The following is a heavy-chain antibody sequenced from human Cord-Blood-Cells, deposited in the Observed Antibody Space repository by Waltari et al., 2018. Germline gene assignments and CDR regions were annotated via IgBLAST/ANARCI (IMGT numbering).Heavy chain of an antibody. V-gene: IGHV4-34*01. Sequence: QVQLQQWGAGLLKPSETLSLTCAVYGGSFSGYYWSWIGQPPGKGLEGVGEIKQSGSTNYTPSLKRRVTISVDTSKNQFSLKLSSVTAADTAVYYCARVTDFWSGYYYGMDVWGQGTTVTVSS. CDR2: IKQSGST. CDR1: GGSFSGYY. J-gene: IGHJ6*02. CDR3: ARVTDFWSGYYYGMDV. D-gene: IGHD3-3*01.